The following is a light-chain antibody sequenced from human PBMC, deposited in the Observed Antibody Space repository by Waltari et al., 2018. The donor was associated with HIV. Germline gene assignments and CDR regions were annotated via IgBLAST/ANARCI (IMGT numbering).Light chain of an antibody. CDR3: QQFGSSPLT. V-gene: IGKV3-20*01. CDR2: DAF. CDR1: QSVNSNY. J-gene: IGKJ4*01. Sequence: EMVLTQSPDTLSLSPGERATLSCGASQSVNSNYLAWYQQKPGQAPRLLIYDAFNRATGIPDRFSGSGSGTDFTLTINRLQPEDFAVYYCQQFGSSPLTFGGGTKVELK.